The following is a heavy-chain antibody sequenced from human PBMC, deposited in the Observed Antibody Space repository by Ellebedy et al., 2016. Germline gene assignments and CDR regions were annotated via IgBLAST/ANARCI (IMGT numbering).Heavy chain of an antibody. V-gene: IGHV3-23*01. Sequence: GGSLRLSXAASGFTFSSYAMSWARQAPGKGLEWVSAISGSGGTTYYADSVRGRFTISRDNSKNTLYLQMNSLRAEDTALYYCAKDHYGMDVWGQGTTVTVSS. J-gene: IGHJ6*02. CDR1: GFTFSSYA. CDR3: AKDHYGMDV. CDR2: ISGSGGTT.